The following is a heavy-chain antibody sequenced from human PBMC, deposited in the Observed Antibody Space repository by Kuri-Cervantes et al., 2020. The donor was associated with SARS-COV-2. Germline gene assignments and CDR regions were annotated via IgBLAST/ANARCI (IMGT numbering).Heavy chain of an antibody. D-gene: IGHD3-10*01. CDR2: INPNSGVT. CDR1: GYTFSGYY. CDR3: ATGMVRGVIQSYYYGMDV. J-gene: IGHJ6*02. V-gene: IGHV1-2*04. Sequence: ASVKVSCKASGYTFSGYYIYWVRQAPGQGLEWMGWINPNSGVTNYAQKFQGWVTMTRDTSISIAYMELSRLRSDDTAVYYCATGMVRGVIQSYYYGMDVWGQGTTVTVSS.